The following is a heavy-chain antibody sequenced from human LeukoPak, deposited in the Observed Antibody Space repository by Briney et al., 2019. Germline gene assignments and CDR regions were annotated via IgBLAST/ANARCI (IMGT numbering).Heavy chain of an antibody. CDR2: ISFDGSIT. J-gene: IGHJ3*01. CDR3: AKDRNVGLDAIDV. Sequence: GGSLRLSCAASGFTFYTIGMHWVRQAPGKGLEWVAVISFDGSITYYADSVKGRFTISRDNSKNTLFLQMNSLRPEDTAVYYCAKDRNVGLDAIDVWGQGTLVTVSS. D-gene: IGHD3-10*02. V-gene: IGHV3-30*18. CDR1: GFTFYTIG.